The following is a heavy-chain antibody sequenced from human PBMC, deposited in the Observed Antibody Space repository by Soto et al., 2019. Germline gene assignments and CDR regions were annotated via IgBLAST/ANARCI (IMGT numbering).Heavy chain of an antibody. Sequence: VKVSCKASGYTFTIYYMYWVRQAPGQGLEWMGIINPSGGSTSYAQKFQGRVTMTRDTSTSTVYMELSSLRSEDTAVYYCARGGSGWYSSFDYWGQGTLVTVSS. CDR3: ARGGSGWYSSFDY. J-gene: IGHJ4*02. CDR1: GYTFTIYY. V-gene: IGHV1-46*03. CDR2: INPSGGST. D-gene: IGHD6-19*01.